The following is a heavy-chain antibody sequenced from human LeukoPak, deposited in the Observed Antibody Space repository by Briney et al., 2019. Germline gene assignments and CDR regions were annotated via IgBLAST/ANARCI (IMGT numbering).Heavy chain of an antibody. CDR3: ARERSVSYFAY. Sequence: GGSLRLSCAASGFTFSSYSMSWVRQAPGKGLEWVSYISSSSSTIYYADSVKGRFTISRDNAKNSLYLQMSSLRAEDTAVYFCARERSVSYFAYWGQGTLVTVSS. CDR1: GFTFSSYS. J-gene: IGHJ4*02. CDR2: ISSSSSTI. V-gene: IGHV3-48*04. D-gene: IGHD3-3*01.